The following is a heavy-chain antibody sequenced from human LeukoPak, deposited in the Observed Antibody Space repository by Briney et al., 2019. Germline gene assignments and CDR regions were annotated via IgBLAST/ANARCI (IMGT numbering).Heavy chain of an antibody. J-gene: IGHJ4*02. CDR3: ASMGIAAAAYY. V-gene: IGHV1-69*13. CDR1: GYTFTGYY. CDR2: IIPIFGTA. Sequence: GASVKVSCKASGYTFTGYYMHWVRQAPGQGLEWMGGIIPIFGTANYAQKFQGRVTITADESTSTAHMELSSLRSEDTAVYYCASMGIAAAAYYWGQGTLVTVSS. D-gene: IGHD6-13*01.